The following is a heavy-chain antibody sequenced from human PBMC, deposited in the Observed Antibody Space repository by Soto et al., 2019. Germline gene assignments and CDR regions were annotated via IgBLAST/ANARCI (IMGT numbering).Heavy chain of an antibody. CDR2: VFHTGTT. Sequence: QVQLQESGPGLVKPSGTLSLTCAVSGDSVSSPYYWCWVRQPPGKGLAWIGEVFHTGTTSYNPSLRSRVTISMDNSHNQFSLDLSSVTAADTAVYYCARSAGWYAVHSWGPGTLVIVSS. V-gene: IGHV4-4*02. CDR1: GDSVSSPYY. CDR3: ARSAGWYAVHS. D-gene: IGHD6-19*01. J-gene: IGHJ4*02.